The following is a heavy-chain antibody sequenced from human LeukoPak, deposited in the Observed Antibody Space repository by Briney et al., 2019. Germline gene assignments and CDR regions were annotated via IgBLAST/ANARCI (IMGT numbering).Heavy chain of an antibody. J-gene: IGHJ4*02. V-gene: IGHV3-74*01. D-gene: IGHD1-26*01. CDR3: AREILRDGSYLIED. CDR1: GFTFRTYW. CDR2: INEDGSIT. Sequence: GGSLRLSCAVSGFTFRTYWMHWVRQVPGEGLVWVSRINEDGSITNYADSVKGRFSISRDNAKNTLYLQMNSLRAEDTAVYYCAREILRDGSYLIEDWGQGILVTVSS.